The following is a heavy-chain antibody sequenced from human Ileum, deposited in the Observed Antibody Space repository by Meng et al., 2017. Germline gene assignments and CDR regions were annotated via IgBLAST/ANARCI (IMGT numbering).Heavy chain of an antibody. CDR2: IHHSGKS. CDR1: GGSVSSSNW. J-gene: IGHJ4*02. Sequence: GQLQWAGRGLVKPSGTLSLACDGFGGSVSSSNWWSWVRQPPGKGLEWIGEIHHSGKSNYNPSLKSRVTISVDKSKNQFSLNLKSVSAADTAVYYCVKDGDYCSDGSCYGSSMLWGQGTLVTVSS. V-gene: IGHV4-4*02. D-gene: IGHD2-15*01. CDR3: VKDGDYCSDGSCYGSSML.